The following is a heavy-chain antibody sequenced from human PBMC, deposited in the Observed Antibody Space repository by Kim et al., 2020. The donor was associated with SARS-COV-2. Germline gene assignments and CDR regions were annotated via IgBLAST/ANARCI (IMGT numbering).Heavy chain of an antibody. V-gene: IGHV3-48*02. Sequence: GGSLRLSCAGSGFTFSSYGMNWVRQAPGKGLEWVSYIRSSSSTIYYADSVKGRFTISRDNAKNSLYLQMNSLRDEDTAVYYCARELQWLGSFVCMDVWGQGTTVTVAS. CDR2: IRSSSSTI. J-gene: IGHJ6*02. D-gene: IGHD6-19*01. CDR1: GFTFSSYG. CDR3: ARELQWLGSFVCMDV.